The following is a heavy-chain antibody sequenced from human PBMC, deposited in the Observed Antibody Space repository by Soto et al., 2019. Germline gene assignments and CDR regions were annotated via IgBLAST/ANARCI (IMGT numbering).Heavy chain of an antibody. J-gene: IGHJ4*02. V-gene: IGHV4-39*01. CDR2: LYLRGST. D-gene: IGHD3-16*01. Sequence: QVQLRESGPGVVKSSETLSLTCSVSSGSISNSSYHWGWIRQPPGKGLEWIGTLYLRGSTDYNPSFKSRVTISADTSKDQVSLKLSSVTAADTAVYFCFGVLAATLDYWGQGTLVTVSS. CDR1: SGSISNSSYH. CDR3: FGVLAATLDY.